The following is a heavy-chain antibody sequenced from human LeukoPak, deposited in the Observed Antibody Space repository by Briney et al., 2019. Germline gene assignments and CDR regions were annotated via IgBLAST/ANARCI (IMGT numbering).Heavy chain of an antibody. Sequence: SETLSLTCAVSGGSISSRNWWSWVRQPPGKGLEWIGEIYPSGSTNYNPSLKSRVTISVDKSKNQFSLKLSSMTAADTAVYYCARICSGGSCYVYGMDAWGQGTTVTVSS. D-gene: IGHD2-15*01. J-gene: IGHJ6*02. V-gene: IGHV4-4*02. CDR2: IYPSGST. CDR1: GGSISSRNW. CDR3: ARICSGGSCYVYGMDA.